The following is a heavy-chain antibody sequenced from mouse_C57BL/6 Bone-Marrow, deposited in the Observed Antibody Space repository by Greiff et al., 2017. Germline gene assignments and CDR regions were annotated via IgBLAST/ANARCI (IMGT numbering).Heavy chain of an antibody. CDR1: GYTFTSYW. V-gene: IGHV1-69*01. CDR2: IDPSDSYT. J-gene: IGHJ4*01. Sequence: VQLQQPGAELVMPGASVKLSCKASGYTFTSYWMHWVKQRPGPGLEWIGEIDPSDSYTNYNQKFKGKSTLTVDKSSSTAYMQLSSLTSEDSAVYDCARSSRRLLNAMDYWGQGTSVTVSS. D-gene: IGHD2-13*01. CDR3: ARSSRRLLNAMDY.